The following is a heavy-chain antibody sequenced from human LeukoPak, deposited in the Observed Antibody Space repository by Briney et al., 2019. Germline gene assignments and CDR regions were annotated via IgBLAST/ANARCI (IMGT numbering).Heavy chain of an antibody. J-gene: IGHJ4*02. CDR2: IKQDGSET. D-gene: IGHD3-10*01. CDR1: GFTFRSYA. CDR3: AFARGFDY. Sequence: GGSLRLSCAASGFTFRSYAMYWVRQSPGKGLEWVANIKQDGSETYYVDSVKGRFTISRDNAKNSLYLQMNSLRAEDTAVYYCAFARGFDYWGQGTLVTVSS. V-gene: IGHV3-7*01.